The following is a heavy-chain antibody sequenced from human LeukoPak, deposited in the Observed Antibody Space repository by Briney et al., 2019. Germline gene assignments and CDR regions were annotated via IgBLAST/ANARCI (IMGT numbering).Heavy chain of an antibody. D-gene: IGHD3-10*01. J-gene: IGHJ4*02. Sequence: ASVKVSCKASGYTLTNYGIIWVRQAPGQGLEWMGIINPSGTTYAQKFQGRVTMTRDTSTSTVYMELGSLESEDTAVYYCARAPRGYYFDYWGQGTLVTVSS. CDR3: ARAPRGYYFDY. V-gene: IGHV1-46*01. CDR2: INPSGT. CDR1: GYTLTNYG.